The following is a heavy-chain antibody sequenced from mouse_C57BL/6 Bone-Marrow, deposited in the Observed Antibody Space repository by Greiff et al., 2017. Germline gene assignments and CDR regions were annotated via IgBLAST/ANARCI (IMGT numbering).Heavy chain of an antibody. V-gene: IGHV7-1*01. CDR2: SRNKANDYTT. D-gene: IGHD2-4*01. CDR3: ARDAYDYGDAMDY. Sequence: EVKLVESGGGLVQSGRSLRLSCATSGFTFSDFYMEWVRQAPGKGLEWIAASRNKANDYTTEYSASVKGRFIVSRDTSQSILYLQMNALRAEDTAIYYCARDAYDYGDAMDYWGQGTSVTVSS. J-gene: IGHJ4*01. CDR1: GFTFSDFY.